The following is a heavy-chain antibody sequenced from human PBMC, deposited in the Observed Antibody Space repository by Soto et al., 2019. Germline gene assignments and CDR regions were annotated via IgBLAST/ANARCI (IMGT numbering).Heavy chain of an antibody. Sequence: GWSLRLSCAASGFTFDSYSMNWVRQAPGKGLEWVSYIDSSSSNKHYADSVKGRFTISRDNAKNALYLQMSSLRDEDTAVYYCARDDDSAMALNFDYWGQGTLVTVSS. CDR1: GFTFDSYS. D-gene: IGHD5-18*01. V-gene: IGHV3-48*02. CDR2: IDSSSSNK. J-gene: IGHJ4*02. CDR3: ARDDDSAMALNFDY.